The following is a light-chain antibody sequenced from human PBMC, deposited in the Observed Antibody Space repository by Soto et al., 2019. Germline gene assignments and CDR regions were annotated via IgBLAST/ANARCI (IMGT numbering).Light chain of an antibody. V-gene: IGKV1-5*01. CDR2: DAS. J-gene: IGKJ2*01. CDR3: QEYKTYA. Sequence: DIQLTQSPSTLSAYVGDRVNITCRASQSISDWLAWYQQKAGKAPELLISDASTLATGVPSRFSGSGSGTEFTLTIGSLQTDDSATYFCQEYKTYAFGPGTKVDI. CDR1: QSISDW.